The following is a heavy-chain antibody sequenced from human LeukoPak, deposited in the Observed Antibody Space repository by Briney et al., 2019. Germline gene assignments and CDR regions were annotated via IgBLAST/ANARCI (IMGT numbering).Heavy chain of an antibody. V-gene: IGHV4-39*07. CDR2: IYYSGST. Sequence: SETLSLTCTASGGSISSSSYYWGWIRQPPGKGLEWIGSIYYSGSTYYNPSLKSRVTISVDTSKNQFSLKLSSVTAADTAVYYCARDSGSLWLGSFDPWGQGTLVTVSS. CDR3: ARDSGSLWLGSFDP. J-gene: IGHJ5*02. CDR1: GGSISSSSYY. D-gene: IGHD3-10*01.